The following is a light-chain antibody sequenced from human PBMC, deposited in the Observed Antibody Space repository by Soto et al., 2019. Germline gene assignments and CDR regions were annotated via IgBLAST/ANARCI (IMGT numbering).Light chain of an antibody. V-gene: IGKV3-20*01. CDR3: QQYGSPKGST. Sequence: EIVLTQSPGTLSLSPGERATLSCRASQSVSSSYLAWYQQKPGQAPRLLIYGASSRATGIPDRFSGSGSGTDFTLTISRLEPGDFAVYYCQQYGSPKGSTFGPGTKVDIK. J-gene: IGKJ3*01. CDR2: GAS. CDR1: QSVSSSY.